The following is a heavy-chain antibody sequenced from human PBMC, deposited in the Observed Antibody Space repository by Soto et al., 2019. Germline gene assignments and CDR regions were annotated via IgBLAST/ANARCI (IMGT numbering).Heavy chain of an antibody. CDR3: ARSDFWSGYHHYMDV. Sequence: QVQLVESGGGLVKPGGSLRLSCAASGFTFMDNYMSWIRQAPGKGLEGVSYISSSGSTIYYADSVKGRFTISRDNAKNSLYLQMNSLRAEDTAVYYCARSDFWSGYHHYMDVWGKGTTVTVSS. CDR1: GFTFMDNY. V-gene: IGHV3-11*01. CDR2: ISSSGSTI. J-gene: IGHJ6*03. D-gene: IGHD3-3*01.